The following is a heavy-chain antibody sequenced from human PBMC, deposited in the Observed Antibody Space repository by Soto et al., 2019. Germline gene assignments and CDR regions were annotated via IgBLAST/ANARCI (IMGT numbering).Heavy chain of an antibody. CDR3: ARSIAARLTYFDY. Sequence: ASVKVSCKASGYTFTGYYMHWGRQAPGQGLEWMGWINPNSGGTNYAQKFQGWVTMTRDTSISTAYMELSRLRSDDTAVYYCARSIAARLTYFDYWGQGTLVTVSS. D-gene: IGHD6-6*01. CDR2: INPNSGGT. CDR1: GYTFTGYY. J-gene: IGHJ4*02. V-gene: IGHV1-2*04.